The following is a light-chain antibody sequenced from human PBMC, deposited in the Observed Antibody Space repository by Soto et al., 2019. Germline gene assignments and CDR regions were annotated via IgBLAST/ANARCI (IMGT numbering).Light chain of an antibody. CDR3: AALDDSLSGIWV. J-gene: IGLJ3*02. CDR2: RNN. V-gene: IGLV1-47*01. CDR1: SSNIGSNY. Sequence: QSVLTQPPSASGTPGQRVTISCSGSSSNIGSNYVYWYQQLPGTAPKLLIYRNNQLPSGVPDRFSGSKSGTSASLAISGLRSEDEADYYCAALDDSLSGIWVFGGGTKLTVL.